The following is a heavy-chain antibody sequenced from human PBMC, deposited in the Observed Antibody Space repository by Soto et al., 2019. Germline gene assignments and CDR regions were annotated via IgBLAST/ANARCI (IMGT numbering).Heavy chain of an antibody. CDR2: ITPIFGTS. CDR1: GGTVSSYA. D-gene: IGHD6-19*01. J-gene: IGHJ5*02. V-gene: IGHV1-69*01. Sequence: QVQLVQSGAEVKKPGSSVKVPCKASGGTVSSYALIWVRQAPGQGLEWMGGITPIFGTSNNAQQFQGRVTITADESTNTAYMELSSLRSEDTAVYYCARDVRGAGARAIGITNWFDPWGQGTLVNVSS. CDR3: ARDVRGAGARAIGITNWFDP.